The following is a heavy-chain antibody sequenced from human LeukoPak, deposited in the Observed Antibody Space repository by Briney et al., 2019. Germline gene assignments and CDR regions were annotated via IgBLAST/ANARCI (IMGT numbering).Heavy chain of an antibody. J-gene: IGHJ1*01. V-gene: IGHV1-18*01. D-gene: IGHD3-3*01. CDR1: GYTFTSYG. CDR3: ARDDFWSGYRYFQH. CDR2: ISAYNGNT. Sequence: ASVKVSCKASGYTFTSYGISWVRQAPGQGLEWMGWISAYNGNTNHAQKLQGRVTMTTDTSTSTAYMELRSLRSDDTAVYYCARDDFWSGYRYFQHWGQGTLVTVSS.